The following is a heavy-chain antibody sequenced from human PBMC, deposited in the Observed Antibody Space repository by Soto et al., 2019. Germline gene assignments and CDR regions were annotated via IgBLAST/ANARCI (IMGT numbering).Heavy chain of an antibody. V-gene: IGHV4-34*01. CDR3: ARGTPKPRYPLGYCSGGSCYPIGQFDY. CDR2: INHSGST. D-gene: IGHD2-15*01. Sequence: QVQLQQWGAGLLKPSETLSLTCAVYGGSFSGYYWSWIRQPPGKGLEWIGEINHSGSTNYNPALTSRVTISVDTSKNQFSLKLRSVTAADTAVYYCARGTPKPRYPLGYCSGGSCYPIGQFDYLGQGTLVTVSS. CDR1: GGSFSGYY. J-gene: IGHJ4*02.